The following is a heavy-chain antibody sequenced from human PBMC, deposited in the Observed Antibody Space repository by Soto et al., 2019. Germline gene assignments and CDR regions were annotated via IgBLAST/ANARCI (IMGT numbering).Heavy chain of an antibody. J-gene: IGHJ3*02. V-gene: IGHV1-2*02. D-gene: IGHD3-3*01. CDR1: GYPVTAYY. Sequence: QLHLVQSGAVVKKPGASVTVSCSASGYPVTAYYMHWVRQAPGRGLEWMGGINPATGAAKYTQTFPGRVTMARDTSASTAFMELSGLTSEATAVFSCARGGGVGVAGSAAFDMWGQGTLVTVSS. CDR3: ARGGGVGVAGSAAFDM. CDR2: INPATGAA.